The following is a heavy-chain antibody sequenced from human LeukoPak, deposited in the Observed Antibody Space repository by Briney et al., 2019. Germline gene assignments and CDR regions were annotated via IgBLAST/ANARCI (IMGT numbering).Heavy chain of an antibody. V-gene: IGHV3-74*01. CDR1: GFTFSNYW. CDR3: ARTTEGYVGGPGYSYYYYMDV. Sequence: GGSLRLSCAASGFTFSNYWMHWVRQAPGKGLVWVSRINSDGINTSYADSVKGRFTISRDNAKNTLNLQMNSLRAEDTAVYYCARTTEGYVGGPGYSYYYYMDVWGKGTMVTISS. J-gene: IGHJ6*03. CDR2: INSDGINT. D-gene: IGHD5-12*01.